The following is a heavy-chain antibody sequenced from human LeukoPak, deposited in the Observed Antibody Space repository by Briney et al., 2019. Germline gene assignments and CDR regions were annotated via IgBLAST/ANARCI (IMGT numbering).Heavy chain of an antibody. CDR3: AAFSSIGRRDDY. CDR1: GGSFSGYY. CDR2: TNHSGST. V-gene: IGHV4-34*01. J-gene: IGHJ4*02. Sequence: SETLSLTCAVYGGSFSGYYWSWIRQPPGKGLEWIGETNHSGSTNYNPSLKSRVTISVDTSKNQFSLKLSSVTAADTAVYYCAAFSSIGRRDDYWGQGTLVTVSS. D-gene: IGHD6-13*01.